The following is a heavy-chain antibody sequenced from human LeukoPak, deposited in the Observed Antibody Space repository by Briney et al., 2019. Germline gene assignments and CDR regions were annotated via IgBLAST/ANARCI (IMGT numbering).Heavy chain of an antibody. CDR3: VRDSFPSYFDS. CDR1: GFTISPNW. J-gene: IGHJ4*02. V-gene: IGHV3-74*01. Sequence: GGSLRLSCVASGFTISPNWMHWVRQAPGKGLMWVSRITSDGSSTSYADFVGGRFTISRDNAKNTVYLQMNDLGDEDTAVYYCVRDSFPSYFDSWGQGVLVTVSS. CDR2: ITSDGSST.